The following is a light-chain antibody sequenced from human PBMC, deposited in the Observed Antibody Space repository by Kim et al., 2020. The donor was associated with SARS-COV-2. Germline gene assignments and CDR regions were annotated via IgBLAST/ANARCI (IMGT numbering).Light chain of an antibody. Sequence: GKKVRIKKQGDSRRSYDASWYQKKPGQAPVRVIYGKKNRPSGIPDRFAGSSSGKTASLTSTGAQAEDEAEYDCNYRDSSGNHLGFGGGTKLTVL. J-gene: IGLJ2*01. CDR1: SRRSYD. CDR2: GKK. V-gene: IGLV3-19*01. CDR3: NYRDSSGNHLG.